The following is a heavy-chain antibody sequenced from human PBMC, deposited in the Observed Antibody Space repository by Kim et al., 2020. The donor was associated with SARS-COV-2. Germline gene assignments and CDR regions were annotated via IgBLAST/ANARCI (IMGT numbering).Heavy chain of an antibody. J-gene: IGHJ4*02. CDR3: ARAIGGNYFDS. CDR2: TRDKGNDYTT. V-gene: IGHV3-72*01. Sequence: GSLRLSCAASGFSFSDYFIDWVRQAPGKGLEWVGRTRDKGNDYTTEYVASVEGRFTISRDDSKNSLYLQMNSLRTEDTAIYYCARAIGGNYFDSWGQGTLVTVSS. CDR1: GFSFSDYF.